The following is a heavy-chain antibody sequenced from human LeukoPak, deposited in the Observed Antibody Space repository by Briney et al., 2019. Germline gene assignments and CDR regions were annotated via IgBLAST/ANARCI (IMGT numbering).Heavy chain of an antibody. D-gene: IGHD3-3*01. CDR3: ARSATIFGVVPAYMDV. J-gene: IGHJ6*03. Sequence: ASVKVSYKASGYTFTSYGISWVRQAPGQGLEWMGWISAYNGNTNYAQKLQGRVTMTTDTSTSTAYMELRSLRSDDTAVYYCARSATIFGVVPAYMDVWGKGTTVTVSS. CDR1: GYTFTSYG. V-gene: IGHV1-18*01. CDR2: ISAYNGNT.